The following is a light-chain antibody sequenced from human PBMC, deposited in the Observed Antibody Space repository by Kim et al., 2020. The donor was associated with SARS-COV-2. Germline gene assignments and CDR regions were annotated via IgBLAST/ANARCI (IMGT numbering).Light chain of an antibody. V-gene: IGKV3-15*01. CDR3: HQYNSWPGT. Sequence: EKVMTQPPATLSVSPGEGATLSCRASQSVGTNLAWYQHRPGRAPRLVIYGASTRPTGIPATFSGSGSGTEFTLTISSVQSEDFAVYYCHQYNSWPGTFGQGTKVDIK. CDR2: GAS. J-gene: IGKJ1*01. CDR1: QSVGTN.